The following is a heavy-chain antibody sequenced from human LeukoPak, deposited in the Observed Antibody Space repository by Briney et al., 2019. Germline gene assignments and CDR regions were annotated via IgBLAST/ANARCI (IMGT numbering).Heavy chain of an antibody. Sequence: GGSLRLSCAASGFTFSSYWMHWVRQAPGKGLVWVSRISTDGSSTTYADSVKGRFTISRDNAKDTLYLQMNSLRAEDTAVYYCAGHHQAYSRTYWGQGTLVTVSS. CDR3: AGHHQAYSRTY. V-gene: IGHV3-74*01. CDR2: ISTDGSST. J-gene: IGHJ4*02. CDR1: GFTFSSYW. D-gene: IGHD6-13*01.